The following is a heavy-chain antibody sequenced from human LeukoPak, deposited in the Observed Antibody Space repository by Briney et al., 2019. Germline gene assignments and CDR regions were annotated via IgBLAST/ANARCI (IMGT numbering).Heavy chain of an antibody. J-gene: IGHJ6*03. CDR1: GGSFSGYY. V-gene: IGHV4-34*01. CDR3: ARDRGGAEPWNYYYYMDV. CDR2: INHSGST. D-gene: IGHD3-16*01. Sequence: SETLSLTCAVYGGSFSGYYWSWIRQPPGKGLEWIGEINHSGSTNYNPSLKSRVTISVDTSKNQFSLKLSSVTAADTAVYYCARDRGGAEPWNYYYYMDVWGKGTTVTVSS.